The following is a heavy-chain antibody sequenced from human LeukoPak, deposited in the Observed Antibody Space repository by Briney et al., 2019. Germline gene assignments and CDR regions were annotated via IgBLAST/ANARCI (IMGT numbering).Heavy chain of an antibody. CDR3: ARMAYHGFFDY. Sequence: ASVKVSCKASGYTFTSYDINWVRQATGQGLEWMGWMNPNSGNTNYAQKLQGRVTMTTDTSTSTAYMELRSLRSDDTAVYYCARMAYHGFFDYWGQGTLVTVSS. CDR2: MNPNSGNT. V-gene: IGHV1-18*01. D-gene: IGHD2-2*01. CDR1: GYTFTSYD. J-gene: IGHJ4*02.